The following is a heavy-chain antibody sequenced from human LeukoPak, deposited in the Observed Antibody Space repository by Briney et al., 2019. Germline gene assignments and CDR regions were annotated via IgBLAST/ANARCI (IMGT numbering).Heavy chain of an antibody. J-gene: IGHJ5*02. CDR3: AKAYSSGWYGNWFDP. V-gene: IGHV3-9*01. D-gene: IGHD6-19*01. Sequence: GGSLRLSCAASGFTFDDYGMSWVRQAPGKGLEWVSGISWNSGSIGYADSVKGRFTISRDNAKNSLYLQMNSLRAEDTALYYCAKAYSSGWYGNWFDPWGQGTLVTVSS. CDR2: ISWNSGSI. CDR1: GFTFDDYG.